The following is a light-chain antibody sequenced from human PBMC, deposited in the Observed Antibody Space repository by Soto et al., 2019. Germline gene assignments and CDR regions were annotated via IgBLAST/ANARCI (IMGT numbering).Light chain of an antibody. Sequence: EIVLTQSPGTLSLSPGERATLSCRASQSVSSTYLAWFQQKPGQAPSLLMYGASNRATGIPDRFSGSGSGTDFTLTISRLEPEDSAVYYCQQYDTSPWTFGQGTKVEV. CDR3: QQYDTSPWT. V-gene: IGKV3-20*01. CDR1: QSVSSTY. J-gene: IGKJ1*01. CDR2: GAS.